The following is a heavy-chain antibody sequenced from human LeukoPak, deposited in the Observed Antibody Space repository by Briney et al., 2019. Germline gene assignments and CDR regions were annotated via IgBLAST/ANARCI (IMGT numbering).Heavy chain of an antibody. J-gene: IGHJ4*02. Sequence: GASVKVSCKTSGGTFSRLPISWVRQAPGQGLEWMGGIIPIFGTANYAQKFQGRVTITTDESTSTVYMEVTSLSSEDTAVYYCARGDGRGTSGYYDYWGQGTLVTVSS. CDR2: IIPIFGTA. CDR3: ARGDGRGTSGYYDY. V-gene: IGHV1-69*05. D-gene: IGHD3-22*01. CDR1: GGTFSRLP.